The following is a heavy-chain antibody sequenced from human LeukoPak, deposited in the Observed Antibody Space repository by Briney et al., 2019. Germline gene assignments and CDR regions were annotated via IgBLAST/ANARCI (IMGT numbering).Heavy chain of an antibody. V-gene: IGHV5-51*01. Sequence: GESLKISCKGSGYSFTNYWIGWVRQMPGKGLEWMGIIYPGDSDTRYSPSFQGQVTISADKSISTAYLQWSSLKASDTAMYYCARLGVADSSGWRAPGYYYMDVWGKGTTVTVSS. CDR1: GYSFTNYW. CDR3: ARLGVADSSGWRAPGYYYMDV. CDR2: IYPGDSDT. J-gene: IGHJ6*03. D-gene: IGHD6-19*01.